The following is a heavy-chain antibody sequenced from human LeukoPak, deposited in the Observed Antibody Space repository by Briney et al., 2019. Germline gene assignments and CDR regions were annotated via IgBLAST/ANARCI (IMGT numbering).Heavy chain of an antibody. V-gene: IGHV1-18*04. Sequence: ASVKACYYAFHYIFTSSVTSWVRQAPGHELEWRGWIRAYNGNTNYAQKLQGRVTMTTDTSTSTAYMELRSLRSDDTAVYYCARDGRPYCSSTSCSTGYDYWGQGTLVTVSS. J-gene: IGHJ4*02. CDR1: HYIFTSSV. CDR3: ARDGRPYCSSTSCSTGYDY. D-gene: IGHD2-2*01. CDR2: IRAYNGNT.